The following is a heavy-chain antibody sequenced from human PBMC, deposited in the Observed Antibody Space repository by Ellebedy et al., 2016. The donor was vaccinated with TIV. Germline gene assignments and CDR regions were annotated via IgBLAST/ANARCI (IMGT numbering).Heavy chain of an antibody. J-gene: IGHJ4*02. Sequence: GESLKISCAASGFTFSNYWMTWVRQAPGKGPECVANIKQDGSEKYYVDSVKGRFTISRDNAKNSLYLQMKSRRDEDTAVYFCARSRGVSYWGQGTLVTVSS. V-gene: IGHV3-7*03. CDR1: GFTFSNYW. CDR3: ARSRGVSY. CDR2: IKQDGSEK. D-gene: IGHD2-8*01.